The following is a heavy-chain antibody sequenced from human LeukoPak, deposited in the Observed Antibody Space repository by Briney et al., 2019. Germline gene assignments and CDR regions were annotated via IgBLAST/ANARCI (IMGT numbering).Heavy chain of an antibody. CDR1: GYTFTSYG. J-gene: IGHJ4*02. V-gene: IGHV1-18*01. CDR3: ARDKGYYDSSTFDY. CDR2: ISAYNGNT. Sequence: ASVKVSCQASGYTFTSYGISWVRQAPGQGLEWMGRISAYNGNTNYAQKLQGRVTMTTDTSTSTAYMELRSLRSDDTAVYYCARDKGYYDSSTFDYWGQGTLVTVSS. D-gene: IGHD3-22*01.